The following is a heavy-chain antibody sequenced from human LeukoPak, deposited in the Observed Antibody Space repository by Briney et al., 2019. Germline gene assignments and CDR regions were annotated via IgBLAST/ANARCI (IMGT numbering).Heavy chain of an antibody. Sequence: SVKVSCKASGGTFSSYAISWVRQAPGQGLEWMGGIIPIFGTANYAQKFQGRVTITADESTSTAYMELSSLRSEDTAVYYCAREGCSGGSCFISGMDVWGQGATVTVSS. J-gene: IGHJ6*02. CDR3: AREGCSGGSCFISGMDV. CDR1: GGTFSSYA. V-gene: IGHV1-69*13. CDR2: IIPIFGTA. D-gene: IGHD2-15*01.